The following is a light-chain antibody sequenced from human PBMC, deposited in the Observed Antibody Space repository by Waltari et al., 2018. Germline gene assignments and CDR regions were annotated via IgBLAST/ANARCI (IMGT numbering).Light chain of an antibody. CDR1: QDISNY. V-gene: IGKV1-33*01. J-gene: IGKJ2*01. CDR2: DAS. Sequence: DIQMTQSPSSLSASVGDRVTITCQASQDISNYLNWYQQKPGKAPKLLIYDASNLETGVPSRFSGSGYGTDFTFTISSLQPEDSATYYCQQYDNLPPTVGQGTKLEIK. CDR3: QQYDNLPPT.